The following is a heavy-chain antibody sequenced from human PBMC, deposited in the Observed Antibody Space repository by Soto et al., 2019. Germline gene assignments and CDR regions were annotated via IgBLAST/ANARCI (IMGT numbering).Heavy chain of an antibody. CDR3: ARHTSGWHYYDY. CDR2: SSGSSRYT. Sequence: GGSLRLSCAASGFNFSDHYMNWIRQAPGKGLEWVSYSSGSSRYTNFADSVKGRFTISRDNAKSSLYLQMNSLRAEDTAVYYCARHTSGWHYYDYWGQGTPVTVSS. V-gene: IGHV3-11*06. J-gene: IGHJ4*02. D-gene: IGHD6-19*01. CDR1: GFNFSDHY.